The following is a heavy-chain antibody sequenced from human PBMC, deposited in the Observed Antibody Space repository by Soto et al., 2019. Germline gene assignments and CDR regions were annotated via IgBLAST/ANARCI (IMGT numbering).Heavy chain of an antibody. J-gene: IGHJ3*02. CDR1: GYTFTSYG. V-gene: IGHV1-18*01. D-gene: IGHD3-10*01. Sequence: ASVKVSCKASGYTFTSYGISWVRQAPGQGLEWMGWISAYNGNTNYAQKLQGRVTMTIDTSTSTAYMELRSLRSDDTAVYYCARGGDFNYYGSGSYVAFDIWGQGTMVTVSS. CDR3: ARGGDFNYYGSGSYVAFDI. CDR2: ISAYNGNT.